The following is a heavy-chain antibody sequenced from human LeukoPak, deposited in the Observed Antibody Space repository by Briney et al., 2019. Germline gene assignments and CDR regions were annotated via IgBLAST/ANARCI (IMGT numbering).Heavy chain of an antibody. Sequence: GESLKISCKGSGYNFTSYWIGWVRQMPGKGLEWMGIIYPGDSDTRYSPSFQGQVTISADKSISTAYLQWSSLKASDTAMYYCARGEVDYDILTGSKLDNFDYWGQGTLVTVSS. CDR1: GYNFTSYW. CDR3: ARGEVDYDILTGSKLDNFDY. V-gene: IGHV5-51*01. CDR2: IYPGDSDT. D-gene: IGHD3-9*01. J-gene: IGHJ4*02.